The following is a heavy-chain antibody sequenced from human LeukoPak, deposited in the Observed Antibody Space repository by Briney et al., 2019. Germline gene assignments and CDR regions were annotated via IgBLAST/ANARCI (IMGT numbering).Heavy chain of an antibody. CDR1: GFTFSNAW. J-gene: IGHJ2*01. CDR3: TAGWYFDP. CDR2: IKSKPDGEMI. V-gene: IGHV3-15*05. Sequence: GGSLTLFCATCGFTFSNAWMSWVRQAPGKGVECAGRIKSKPDGEMIEYHELVKGKFPISRNDSKKTAHGQMNSLRPEDTAAFYCTAGWYFDPWGRGTPVTVSS.